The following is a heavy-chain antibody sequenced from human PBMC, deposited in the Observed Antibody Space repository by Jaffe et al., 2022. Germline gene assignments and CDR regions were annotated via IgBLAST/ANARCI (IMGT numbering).Heavy chain of an antibody. CDR3: ARDVIGYCSGGSCPPHYYYYYYMDV. V-gene: IGHV7-4-1*02. CDR2: INTNTGNP. Sequence: QVQLVQSGSELKKPGASVKVSCKASGYTFTSYAMNWVRQAPGQGLEWMGWINTNTGNPTYAQGFTGRFVFSLDTSVSTAYLQISSLKAEDTAVYYCARDVIGYCSGGSCPPHYYYYYYMDVWGKGTTVTVSS. J-gene: IGHJ6*03. D-gene: IGHD2-15*01. CDR1: GYTFTSYA.